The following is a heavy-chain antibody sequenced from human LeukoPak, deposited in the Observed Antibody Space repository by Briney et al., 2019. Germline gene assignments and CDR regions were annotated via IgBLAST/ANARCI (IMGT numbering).Heavy chain of an antibody. D-gene: IGHD2-21*02. CDR1: GYIFTSYG. CDR2: ISAYNGNT. J-gene: IGHJ4*02. CDR3: ARVAVTGYYFDY. V-gene: IGHV1-18*01. Sequence: ASVTVSCTASGYIFTSYGISWVRQAPGQGLEWMGWISAYNGNTNYAQKLQGRVTMTTDTSTSTAYMELRSLRSDDTAVYYCARVAVTGYYFDYWGQGTLVTVSS.